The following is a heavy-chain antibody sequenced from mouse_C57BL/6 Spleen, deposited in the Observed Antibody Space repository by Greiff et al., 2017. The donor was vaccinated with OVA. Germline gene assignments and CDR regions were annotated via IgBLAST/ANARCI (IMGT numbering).Heavy chain of an antibody. CDR2: ISSGGSYT. CDR1: GFTFSSYG. Sequence: EVQRVESGGDLVKPGGSLKLSCAASGFTFSSYGMSWVRQTPDKRLEWVATISSGGSYTCYPDSVKGRFTISRDNAKNTLYLQMSSLKSEDTAMYYCARPDGYYFAYWGQGTLVTVSA. D-gene: IGHD2-3*01. CDR3: ARPDGYYFAY. V-gene: IGHV5-6*01. J-gene: IGHJ3*01.